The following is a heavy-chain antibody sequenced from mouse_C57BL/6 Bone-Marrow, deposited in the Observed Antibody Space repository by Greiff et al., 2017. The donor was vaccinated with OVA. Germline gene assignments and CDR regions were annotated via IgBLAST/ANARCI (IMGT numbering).Heavy chain of an antibody. CDR1: GYTFTSYW. CDR3: ARRTAMDY. CDR2: IDPSDSYT. J-gene: IGHJ4*01. V-gene: IGHV1-69*01. Sequence: VKLQQPGAELVMPGASVKLSCKASGYTFTSYWMHWVKQRPGQGLEWIGEIDPSDSYTKYNQKFKGKSTLTVDKSSSTAYMQLSSLTSEDSAVYYCARRTAMDYWGQGTSVTVSS.